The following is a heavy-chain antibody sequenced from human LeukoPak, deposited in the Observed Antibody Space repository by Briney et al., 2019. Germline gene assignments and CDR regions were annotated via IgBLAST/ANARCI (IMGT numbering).Heavy chain of an antibody. Sequence: PGGSLRLSCAASGFTFSSYAMHWVRQAPGKGLEWVAVISYDGSNKYYADSVKGRFTISRDNSKNTLYLQMNSLRAEDTAVYYCASLSPDYYYYMDVWGKGTTVTVSS. V-gene: IGHV3-30-3*01. J-gene: IGHJ6*03. D-gene: IGHD3-16*01. CDR1: GFTFSSYA. CDR2: ISYDGSNK. CDR3: ASLSPDYYYYMDV.